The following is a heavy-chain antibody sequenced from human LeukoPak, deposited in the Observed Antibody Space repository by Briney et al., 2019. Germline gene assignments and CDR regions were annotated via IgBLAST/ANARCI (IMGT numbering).Heavy chain of an antibody. CDR3: ARLRIAVAAPLNQFSYGMDV. J-gene: IGHJ6*02. Sequence: PSETLSLTCTVSGGSNSSYYWSWIRQPPGKGLEWIGYIYYSGSTNYNPSLKSRVTISVDTSKNQFSLKLSSVTAADTAVYYCARLRIAVAAPLNQFSYGMDVWGQGTTVTVSS. CDR1: GGSNSSYY. V-gene: IGHV4-59*08. CDR2: IYYSGST. D-gene: IGHD6-19*01.